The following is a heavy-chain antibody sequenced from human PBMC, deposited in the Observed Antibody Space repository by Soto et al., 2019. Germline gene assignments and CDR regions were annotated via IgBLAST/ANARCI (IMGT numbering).Heavy chain of an antibody. CDR3: ARDNYGDTYYFDY. Sequence: SETLSLTCAVSGGSISSGAYYWSWVRQPPGKGLEWIGYIYYSGSTYYNPSLKSRVTISVDTSKNQFSLKLSSVTATDTAVYYCARDNYGDTYYFDYWGQGTLVTVSS. CDR1: GGSISSGAYY. V-gene: IGHV4-30-4*01. J-gene: IGHJ4*02. D-gene: IGHD4-17*01. CDR2: IYYSGST.